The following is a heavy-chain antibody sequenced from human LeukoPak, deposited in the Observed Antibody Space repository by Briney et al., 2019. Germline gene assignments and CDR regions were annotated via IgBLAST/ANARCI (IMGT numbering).Heavy chain of an antibody. V-gene: IGHV3-23*01. CDR2: ISGSGERT. Sequence: GGSLRLSCAASGFTSTTYVMSWVRHPPGKGLEWVSGISGSGERTYYADSVKGRFTISRDNSKNTLYLQMDSLRAEDTAVYYCAKGRGSSDYVFDYWGQGILVTVSS. D-gene: IGHD5-12*01. CDR3: AKGRGSSDYVFDY. J-gene: IGHJ4*02. CDR1: GFTSTTYV.